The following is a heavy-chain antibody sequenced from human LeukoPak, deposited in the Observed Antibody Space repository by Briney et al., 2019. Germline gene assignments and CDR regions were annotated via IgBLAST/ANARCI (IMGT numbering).Heavy chain of an antibody. CDR2: ISSSGSTI. Sequence: PGGSLRLSCAASGFTFSDYYMSWIRQAPGKGLEWVSYISSSGSTIYYADSVKGRFTISRDNAKNSLYLQMNSLRAEDTAVYYCARGYCSSTSCYLRGSYYGMDVWGQGTTVTVSS. V-gene: IGHV3-11*01. D-gene: IGHD2-2*01. CDR1: GFTFSDYY. CDR3: ARGYCSSTSCYLRGSYYGMDV. J-gene: IGHJ6*02.